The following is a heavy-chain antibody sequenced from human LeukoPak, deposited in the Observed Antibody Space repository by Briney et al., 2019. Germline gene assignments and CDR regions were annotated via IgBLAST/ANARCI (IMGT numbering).Heavy chain of an antibody. CDR1: GYTFTSYD. CDR2: MNPNSGNT. D-gene: IGHD6-13*01. J-gene: IGHJ6*03. Sequence: GASVKVSCKASGYTFTSYDINWVRQATGQGLEWMGWMNPNSGNTGYAQKFQGRVTITRNTSISTAYMELSSLRSEDTAVYYCARGRLTAAGTNKKNYYMDVWGKGTTVTVSS. V-gene: IGHV1-8*03. CDR3: ARGRLTAAGTNKKNYYMDV.